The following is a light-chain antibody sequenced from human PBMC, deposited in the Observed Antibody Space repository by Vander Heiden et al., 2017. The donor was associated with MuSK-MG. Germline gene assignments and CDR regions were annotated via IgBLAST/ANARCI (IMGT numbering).Light chain of an antibody. CDR2: DVS. CDR3: SSYTSSSTLEV. J-gene: IGLJ3*02. Sequence: QSALTQPASVSGSPGQSITISCTGTSSDVGGYNYVSWYQQHPGKAPKLMIYDVSNRPSGVSNRFSGSKAGNTASLTISGLQAEDEADYYCSSYTSSSTLEVFGGGNKLTVL. V-gene: IGLV2-14*01. CDR1: SSDVGGYNY.